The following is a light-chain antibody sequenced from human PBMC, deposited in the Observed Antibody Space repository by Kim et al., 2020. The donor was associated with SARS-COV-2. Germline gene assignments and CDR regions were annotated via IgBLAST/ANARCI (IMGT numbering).Light chain of an antibody. J-gene: IGLJ3*02. CDR2: TNN. CDR3: AAWDDSLNSLV. Sequence: GQRVTISCSGSSSNIGSNIVNWYQQLPGTAPKLLIYTNNLRPSGVPDRYSGSKSGTSASLAISGLQSEDEADYYCAAWDDSLNSLVFGGGTQLTVL. V-gene: IGLV1-44*01. CDR1: SSNIGSNI.